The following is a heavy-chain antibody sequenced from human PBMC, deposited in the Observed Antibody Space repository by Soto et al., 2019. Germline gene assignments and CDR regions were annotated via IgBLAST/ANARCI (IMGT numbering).Heavy chain of an antibody. J-gene: IGHJ4*02. Sequence: QVQLVQSGAEVKKPGSSVKVSCKASGGTFSSYAISWVRQAPGQGLEWMGGIIPIFGTANYAQKFQGRVTITADESTSTAYMEMSSLISEDTAVYYCAGTSTYYYDSSGYYLDYWGQGTLVTVSS. CDR1: GGTFSSYA. V-gene: IGHV1-69*01. CDR3: AGTSTYYYDSSGYYLDY. CDR2: IIPIFGTA. D-gene: IGHD3-22*01.